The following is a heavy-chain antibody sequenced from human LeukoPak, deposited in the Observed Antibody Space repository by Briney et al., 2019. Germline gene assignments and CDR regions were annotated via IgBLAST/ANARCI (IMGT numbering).Heavy chain of an antibody. J-gene: IGHJ4*02. V-gene: IGHV3-53*01. CDR2: IYSGGNT. D-gene: IGHD6-13*01. CDR1: GFTVSSNY. CDR3: AREQPPGIYFDY. Sequence: AGYLRFSGAASGFTVSSNYMSWVRQGPGQGLEGVSIIYSGGNTYYADSVKARFTISRDNSKNTVYLQVNSLRAEDTAVYYCAREQPPGIYFDYWGQGTPVTVSS.